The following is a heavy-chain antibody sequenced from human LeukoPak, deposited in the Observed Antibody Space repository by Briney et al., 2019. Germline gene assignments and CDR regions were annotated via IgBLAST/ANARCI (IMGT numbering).Heavy chain of an antibody. V-gene: IGHV1-18*01. CDR2: ISAYNGNT. CDR1: GYTFTSYG. J-gene: IGHJ4*02. Sequence: ASVKVSCKASGYTFTSYGISWVRPAPGQGLEWMGWISAYNGNTNYAQKLQGRVTMTTDTSTSTAYMELRSLRSDDTAVYYCARIGYCSSTSCHGDDYWGQGTLVTVSS. D-gene: IGHD2-2*01. CDR3: ARIGYCSSTSCHGDDY.